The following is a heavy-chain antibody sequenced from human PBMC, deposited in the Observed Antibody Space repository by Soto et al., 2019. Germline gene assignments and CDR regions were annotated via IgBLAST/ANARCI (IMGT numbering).Heavy chain of an antibody. V-gene: IGHV4-59*08. CDR3: ARLGAYYQALDS. CDR2: IYYAGTT. D-gene: IGHD3-22*01. CDR1: GGSLSSYY. Sequence: SETLSLTCTVSGGSLSSYYWSWVRQPPGKGLEWIGYIYYAGTTTYNPSLKSRITISLDTSQNEVSLKLSSVTAADTAVYYCARLGAYYQALDSWGRGTLVTVSS. J-gene: IGHJ4*02.